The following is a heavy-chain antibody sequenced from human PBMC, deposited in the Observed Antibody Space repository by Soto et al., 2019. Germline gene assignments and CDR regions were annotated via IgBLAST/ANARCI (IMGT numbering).Heavy chain of an antibody. CDR2: IIPIFGTA. CDR3: ARSNVSLPRANYYDSSGYYYSRY. D-gene: IGHD3-22*01. Sequence: GASVKVSCKASGGTFSSYAISWVRQAPGQGLEWMGGIIPIFGTANYAQKFQGRVTITADESTSTAYMELSSLRSEDTAVYYCARSNVSLPRANYYDSSGYYYSRYWGQGTLVTVSS. CDR1: GGTFSSYA. V-gene: IGHV1-69*13. J-gene: IGHJ4*02.